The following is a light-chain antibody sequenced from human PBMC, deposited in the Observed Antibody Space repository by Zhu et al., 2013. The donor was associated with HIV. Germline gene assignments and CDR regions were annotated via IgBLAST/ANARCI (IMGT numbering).Light chain of an antibody. J-gene: IGKJ5*01. V-gene: IGKV1-39*01. CDR3: QQTSSTPIT. Sequence: DIQMTQSPSSLSASVGDRVTITCRTSQSISRNLNWYQQKPGRAPRLLIYTASSLETGVPSRFNGSGSGTHFTLTISSLQPIDFAIYYCQQTSSTPITFGQGTRTG. CDR1: QSISRN. CDR2: TAS.